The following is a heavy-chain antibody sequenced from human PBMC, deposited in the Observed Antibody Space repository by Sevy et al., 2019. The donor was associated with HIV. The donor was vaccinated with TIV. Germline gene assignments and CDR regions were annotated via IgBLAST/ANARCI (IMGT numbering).Heavy chain of an antibody. J-gene: IGHJ6*02. CDR2: ISSSSNYI. CDR1: GFTFSSYN. Sequence: GGSLRLSCAASGFTFSSYNMSWVRQAPGKGLEWVSSISSSSNYIYYADSMKGRFTISRDNAKNSLYLQMNSLRAEDTAVYYCARVVAYCSGGSCSPGYYYGMDVWGQGTTVTVSS. D-gene: IGHD2-15*01. CDR3: ARVVAYCSGGSCSPGYYYGMDV. V-gene: IGHV3-21*01.